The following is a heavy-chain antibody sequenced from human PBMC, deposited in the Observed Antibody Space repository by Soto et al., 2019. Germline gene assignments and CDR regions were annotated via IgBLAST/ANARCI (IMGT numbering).Heavy chain of an antibody. CDR1: GFPFTSYD. J-gene: IGHJ5*02. V-gene: IGHV1-8*01. CDR2: MNPNSGHT. Sequence: QVQLVQSGAEVKKPGASVKVSCKASGFPFTSYDINWVRQAAGQGLEWMGWMNPNSGHTGYAQKFQGRVIVTRNTTISKVYMELSSLRSEDTAVYYCARGLVGPAGNWFDPWGQGTLVTVSS. D-gene: IGHD1-26*01. CDR3: ARGLVGPAGNWFDP.